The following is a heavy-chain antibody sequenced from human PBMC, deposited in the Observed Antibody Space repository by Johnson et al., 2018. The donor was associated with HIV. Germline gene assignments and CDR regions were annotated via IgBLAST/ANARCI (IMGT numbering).Heavy chain of an antibody. V-gene: IGHV3-74*01. CDR1: GFTFSNYW. CDR3: ARDHSGYDSVTAAFDI. Sequence: VQLVESGGGLVQPGGSLRLSCAASGFTFSNYWMHWVRQVPGKGLEWVSRIYSDGTITTYADSVKGRFTISRDNAKNTLYLQMNSLRAEDTAVYYCARDHSGYDSVTAAFDIWGQGTMVTVSS. CDR2: IYSDGTIT. J-gene: IGHJ3*02. D-gene: IGHD5-12*01.